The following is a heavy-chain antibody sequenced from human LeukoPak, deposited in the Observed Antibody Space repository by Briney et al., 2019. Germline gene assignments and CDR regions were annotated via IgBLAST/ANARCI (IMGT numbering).Heavy chain of an antibody. D-gene: IGHD6-13*01. V-gene: IGHV1-2*04. CDR3: ARAQQLGQTKNYYYGMDV. Sequence: ASVKVSCKVSGYTLTELSMHWVRQAPGQGLERMRWINPNSGGTNYAQKFQGCVTITRDTSISTAYMELSRLRSDDTAVYYCARAQQLGQTKNYYYGMDVWGQGTTVTVSS. J-gene: IGHJ6*02. CDR2: INPNSGGT. CDR1: GYTLTELS.